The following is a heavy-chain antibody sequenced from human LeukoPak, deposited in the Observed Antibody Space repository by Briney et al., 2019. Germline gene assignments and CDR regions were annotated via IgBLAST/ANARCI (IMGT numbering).Heavy chain of an antibody. CDR2: IYYSGST. V-gene: IGHV4-31*03. D-gene: IGHD1-26*01. J-gene: IGHJ3*02. CDR3: ARDANSGSYYLHGAFDI. Sequence: NPSETLSLTCTVSGGSISSGGYYWSWIRQHPGKGLEGIGYIYYSGSTYYNPSLKSRVTISVDTSKNQFSLKLSSVTAADTAVYYCARDANSGSYYLHGAFDIWGQGTMVTVSS. CDR1: GGSISSGGYY.